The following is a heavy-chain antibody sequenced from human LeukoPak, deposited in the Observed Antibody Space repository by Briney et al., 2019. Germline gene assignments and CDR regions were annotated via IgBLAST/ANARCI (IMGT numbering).Heavy chain of an antibody. V-gene: IGHV1-69*13. Sequence: GASVKVSCKASGGTFSSYAISWVRQAPGQGLEWMGGIIPIFGTANYAQKFQGRVTITADESTSTAYMELSSLRSEDTAVYYCAGRYCSGGSCYFTFDYWGQGTLVTVSS. J-gene: IGHJ4*02. CDR1: GGTFSSYA. CDR3: AGRYCSGGSCYFTFDY. D-gene: IGHD2-15*01. CDR2: IIPIFGTA.